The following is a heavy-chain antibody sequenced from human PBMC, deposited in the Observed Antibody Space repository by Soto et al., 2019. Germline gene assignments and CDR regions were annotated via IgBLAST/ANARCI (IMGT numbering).Heavy chain of an antibody. CDR3: AREGGGVRGVMPAY. V-gene: IGHV3-30-3*01. J-gene: IGHJ4*02. Sequence: QVQLVESGGGVVQPGRSLRLSCAASGFTFSSYAMHWVRQAPGKGLEWVAVISYDGSNKYYADSVKGRFTISRDNSKNTLYLQRNTLRAEDTAVYYCAREGGGVRGVMPAYWGQGTLFTVSS. CDR2: ISYDGSNK. D-gene: IGHD3-10*01. CDR1: GFTFSSYA.